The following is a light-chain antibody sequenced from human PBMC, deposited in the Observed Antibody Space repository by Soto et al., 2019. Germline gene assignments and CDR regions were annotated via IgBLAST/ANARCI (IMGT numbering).Light chain of an antibody. Sequence: QSALTQPASVSGSPGQSITISCTGTSSDIGADDFVSWYQHHPDKTPKLIIFEVTYRPTGISHRFSASKSGNTASLTISGLEAEDEAFYYCSSYAGSSNVFGTGTKVTVL. CDR2: EVT. CDR3: SSYAGSSNV. J-gene: IGLJ1*01. CDR1: SSDIGADDF. V-gene: IGLV2-14*01.